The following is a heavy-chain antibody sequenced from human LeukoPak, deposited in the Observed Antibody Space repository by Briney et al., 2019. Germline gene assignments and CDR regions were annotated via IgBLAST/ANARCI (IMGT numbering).Heavy chain of an antibody. CDR2: TDSGGTST. J-gene: IGHJ4*02. D-gene: IGHD2-8*01. Sequence: GGSLRLSCTTSGLPFRDFSLTWIRQPPGQGLEWISTTDSGGTSTYYADSERRRFTTSNNNSNDAPHMLICSTRVDTTVHYYFSKQADAQSLGEWGPGTLVTVSS. V-gene: IGHV3-23*01. CDR1: GLPFRDFS. CDR3: SKQADAQSLGE.